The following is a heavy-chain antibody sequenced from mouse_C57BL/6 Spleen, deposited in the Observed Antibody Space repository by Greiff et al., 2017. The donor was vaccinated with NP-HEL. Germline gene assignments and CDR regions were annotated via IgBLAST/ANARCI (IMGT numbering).Heavy chain of an antibody. J-gene: IGHJ4*01. CDR2: IYPGSGNT. D-gene: IGHD2-10*02. CDR3: ARERGYGNYYAMDY. CDR1: GYSFTSYY. Sequence: VQLQQSGPELVKPGASVKISCKASGYSFTSYYIHWVKQRPGQGLEWIGWIYPGSGNTKYNEKFKGKATLTADTSSSTAYMQLSSLTSEDSAVYYCARERGYGNYYAMDYWGQGTSVTVSS. V-gene: IGHV1-66*01.